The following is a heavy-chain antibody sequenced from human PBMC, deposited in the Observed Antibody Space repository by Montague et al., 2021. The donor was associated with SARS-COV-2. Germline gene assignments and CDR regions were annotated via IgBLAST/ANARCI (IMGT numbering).Heavy chain of an antibody. CDR1: GGSSTGYY. CDR3: VRERECSGGSCYGPDDDAFDI. J-gene: IGHJ3*02. V-gene: IGHV4-34*01. Sequence: SETLSLTCAVYGGSSTGYYWNWIRQPPGKGLEWIGEISDIGSTTYNPPLESRLTTSVDRSKNQFSLRLTSVTAADTAVYYCVRERECSGGSCYGPDDDAFDIWGQGTMVTVSS. CDR2: ISDIGST. D-gene: IGHD2-15*01.